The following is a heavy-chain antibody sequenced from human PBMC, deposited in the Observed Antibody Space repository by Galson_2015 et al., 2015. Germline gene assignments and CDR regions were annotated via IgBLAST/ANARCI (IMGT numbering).Heavy chain of an antibody. D-gene: IGHD2-21*02. CDR2: ISSSSTYT. J-gene: IGHJ4*02. V-gene: IGHV3-11*06. CDR1: GFTFSDYY. Sequence: SLRLSCAASGFTFSDYYMSWIRQAPGKGLERVSHISSSSTYTRYADSVKGRFTISRDNAKNSLYLQMNNLRAEDTAVYYCARDRLAYCGGVCYPPGYWGQATLVTVSS. CDR3: ARDRLAYCGGVCYPPGY.